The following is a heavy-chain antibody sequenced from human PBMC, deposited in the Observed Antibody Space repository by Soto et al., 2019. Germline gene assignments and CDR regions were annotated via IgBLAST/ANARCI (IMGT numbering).Heavy chain of an antibody. J-gene: IGHJ3*02. V-gene: IGHV1-69*02. Sequence: QVQLVQSGAEVQKPGSSVKVSCKASGGTFSSYTISWVRQAPGQGLEWMGRIIPILGIANYAQKFQGRVTITADKSTSTAYMELSSLRSEDTAVYYCARAAYCSGGSCYSLRGAFDIWGQGTMVTVSS. D-gene: IGHD2-15*01. CDR2: IIPILGIA. CDR3: ARAAYCSGGSCYSLRGAFDI. CDR1: GGTFSSYT.